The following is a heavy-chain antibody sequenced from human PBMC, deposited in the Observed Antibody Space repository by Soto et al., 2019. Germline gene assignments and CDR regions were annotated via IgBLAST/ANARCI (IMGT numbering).Heavy chain of an antibody. J-gene: IGHJ3*02. CDR2: IRSKTDGGTT. D-gene: IGHD2-8*01. Sequence: EVQLVESGGGLVEPGGSLRLSCAASGITFSNAWLNWVRKAPGKGLEYIGRIRSKTDGGTTEYAAPVEGRFTVSRDDSKNTLYLQMSGLKTDDTAVYYCTTTRPCTNVFDNWGQGTLVTVSS. CDR3: TTTRPCTNVFDN. CDR1: GITFSNAW. V-gene: IGHV3-15*01.